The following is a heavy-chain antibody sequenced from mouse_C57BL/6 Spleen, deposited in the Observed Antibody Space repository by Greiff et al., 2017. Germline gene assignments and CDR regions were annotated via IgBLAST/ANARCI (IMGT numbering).Heavy chain of an antibody. Sequence: EVKLVESEGGLVQPGSSMKLSCTASGFTFSDYYMAWVRQVPEKGLEWVANINYDGSSTYYLDSLKSRFIISRDNAKNILYLQMSSLKSEDTATYYCARARSNYPYYFDYWGQGTTLTVSS. CDR1: GFTFSDYY. D-gene: IGHD2-5*01. CDR2: INYDGSST. J-gene: IGHJ2*01. V-gene: IGHV5-16*01. CDR3: ARARSNYPYYFDY.